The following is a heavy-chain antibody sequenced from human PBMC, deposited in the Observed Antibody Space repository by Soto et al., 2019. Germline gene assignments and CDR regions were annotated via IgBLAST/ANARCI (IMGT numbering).Heavy chain of an antibody. CDR3: ARCHRYQLNNWFDP. J-gene: IGHJ5*02. V-gene: IGHV1-69*01. CDR1: GGTFSSYA. CDR2: IIPIFGTA. D-gene: IGHD2-2*01. Sequence: QVQLVQSGAEVKKPGSSVTVSCKASGGTFSSYAISWVRQAPGQGLEWMGGIIPIFGTANYAQKFQGRVTITADDSTGTAYMELSSLRSEDTAVYYCARCHRYQLNNWFDPWGQGTLVTVSS.